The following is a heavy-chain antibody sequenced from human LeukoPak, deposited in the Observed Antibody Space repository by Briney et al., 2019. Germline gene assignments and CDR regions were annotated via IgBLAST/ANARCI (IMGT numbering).Heavy chain of an antibody. Sequence: ASVTVSCKVSVYTLTELSMHWVRQAPGKGREWMGGFDPEDGETIYAQKFQGRVTMTEDTSTDAAYMELSSLRSEDTAVYYCATDWKNMVRGQGGWFDPWGQGSLVTVSS. V-gene: IGHV1-24*01. J-gene: IGHJ5*02. D-gene: IGHD3-10*01. CDR1: VYTLTELS. CDR2: FDPEDGET. CDR3: ATDWKNMVRGQGGWFDP.